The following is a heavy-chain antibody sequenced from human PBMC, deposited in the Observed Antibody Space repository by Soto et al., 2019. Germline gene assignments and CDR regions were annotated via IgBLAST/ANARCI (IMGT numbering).Heavy chain of an antibody. V-gene: IGHV3-64D*06. CDR3: VKGQGSYDVAPSGIDY. J-gene: IGHJ4*02. CDR2: ISSNGGST. CDR1: GFTFSSYA. Sequence: GGSLRLSCSASGFTFSSYAMHWVRQAPGKGLEYVSAISSNGGSTYYADSVKGRFTISRDNSKNTLYLQMSSLRAEDTAVYYCVKGQGSYDVAPSGIDYWGQRTLVTVSS. D-gene: IGHD5-18*01.